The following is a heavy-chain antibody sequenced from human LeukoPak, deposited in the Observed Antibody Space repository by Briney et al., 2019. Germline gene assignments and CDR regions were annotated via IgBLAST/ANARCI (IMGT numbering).Heavy chain of an antibody. CDR3: ARQGDTSSWYNWFDP. CDR2: IYYTGNT. Sequence: SETLSLTCTVSGVSISTKTYYWAWIRQPPGKGLEWIGSIYYTGNTNYNPSLKSRVTISVDTSKNQSSLKVTSVTAADTAVYYCARQGDTSSWYNWFDPWGQGTLVTVST. D-gene: IGHD6-13*01. CDR1: GVSISTKTYY. V-gene: IGHV4-39*01. J-gene: IGHJ5*02.